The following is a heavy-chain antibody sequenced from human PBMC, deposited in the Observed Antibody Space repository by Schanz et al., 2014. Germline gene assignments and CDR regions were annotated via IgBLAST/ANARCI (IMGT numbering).Heavy chain of an antibody. Sequence: EVQLVESGGGLVQPGGSLRLSCTASGFTFSDYCMSWVRQAPGKGPEWVARINSVGSNTDYADSVTGRFTISRDNAKNTLYLQMIRLRADDTSVCYCAKRRFGELNAFDIWGQGTMVTVSS. CDR1: GFTFSDYC. CDR2: INSVGSNT. CDR3: AKRRFGELNAFDI. D-gene: IGHD3-10*01. V-gene: IGHV3-74*02. J-gene: IGHJ3*02.